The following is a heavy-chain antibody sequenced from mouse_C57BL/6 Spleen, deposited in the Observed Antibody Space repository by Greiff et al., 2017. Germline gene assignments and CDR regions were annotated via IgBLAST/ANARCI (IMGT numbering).Heavy chain of an antibody. CDR3: DRHGYYGSSYVFDY. V-gene: IGHV2-6-1*01. CDR1: GFSLTSYG. D-gene: IGHD1-1*01. CDR2: IWSDGST. Sequence: QVQLKESGPGLVAPSQSLSITCTVSGFSLTSYGVHWVRQPPGKGLEWLVVIWSDGSTTYNSALKSRLSISKDNAKNQVFLKMNSLRTDDTAKYYGDRHGYYGSSYVFDYWGQGTTLTVSS. J-gene: IGHJ2*01.